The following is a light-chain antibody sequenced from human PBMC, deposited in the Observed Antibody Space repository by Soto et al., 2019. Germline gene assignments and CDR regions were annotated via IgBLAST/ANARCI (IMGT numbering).Light chain of an antibody. CDR3: SAYTVSRTYV. Sequence: QSALTQPASVSGSPGQSITISCTGTSSDVGAYNFVSWHQQHPSKAPKLMIYNVNDRPSGISYRFSGSKSGNTASLTISGLQGEDEADYYCSAYTVSRTYVFGTGTKLTVL. CDR2: NVN. CDR1: SSDVGAYNF. V-gene: IGLV2-14*03. J-gene: IGLJ1*01.